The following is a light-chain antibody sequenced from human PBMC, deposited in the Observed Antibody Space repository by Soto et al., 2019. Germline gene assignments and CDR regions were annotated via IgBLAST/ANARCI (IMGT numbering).Light chain of an antibody. V-gene: IGKV1-39*01. J-gene: IGKJ4*01. CDR2: STS. Sequence: DIQMAQSPSSLSASVGDRVTITCRASQPISKYLNWYRHKPGQAPKLLIYSTSTLESGVPSRFSGSGSGTDFTLTVSSLQPEDFATYYCQQLKSFPLSFGGGTKVDIK. CDR1: QPISKY. CDR3: QQLKSFPLS.